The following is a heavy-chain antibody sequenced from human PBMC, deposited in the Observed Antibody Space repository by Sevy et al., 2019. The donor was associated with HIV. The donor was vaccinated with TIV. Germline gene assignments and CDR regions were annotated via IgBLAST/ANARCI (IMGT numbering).Heavy chain of an antibody. D-gene: IGHD4-4*01. CDR1: GFSLTTSD. J-gene: IGHJ6*02. V-gene: IGHV3-30*02. CDR3: AKVYSNYAARYYYYYALDV. CDR2: VRNDGSNK. Sequence: GGSLRLSCAASGFSLTTSDMHWVRQAPGKGLEWVAYVRNDGSNKYYADSVRDRFTISRDSPKNTLYLQMNSLRVEDTAVYFCAKVYSNYAARYYYYYALDVWGQGTTVTVSS.